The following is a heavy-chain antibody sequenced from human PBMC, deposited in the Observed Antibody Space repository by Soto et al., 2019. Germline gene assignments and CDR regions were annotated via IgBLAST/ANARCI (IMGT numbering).Heavy chain of an antibody. Sequence: ASVKVSCKASGYTFTGYYMHWVRQAPGQGLEWMGWINPNSGSTSYAQKFQGRVTMTRDTSTSTVYMELSSLRSEDTAVYYCARVGSSGYYYYYYGMDVWGQGTTVTVSS. CDR2: INPNSGST. CDR1: GYTFTGYY. J-gene: IGHJ6*02. CDR3: ARVGSSGYYYYYYGMDV. V-gene: IGHV1-46*01. D-gene: IGHD3-22*01.